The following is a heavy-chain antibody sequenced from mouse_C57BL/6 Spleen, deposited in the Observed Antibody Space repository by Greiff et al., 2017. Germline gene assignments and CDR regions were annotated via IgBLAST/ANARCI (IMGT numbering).Heavy chain of an antibody. V-gene: IGHV1-80*01. Sequence: VQLQQSGAELVKPGASVKISCKASGYAFSSYWMNWVKQRPGKGLEWIGQIYPGDGDTNYNGKFKGKATLTADKSSSTAYMQLSSLTSEDSAVYFCARAYYSNIFDYWGQGTTLTVSS. J-gene: IGHJ2*01. CDR3: ARAYYSNIFDY. CDR2: IYPGDGDT. CDR1: GYAFSSYW. D-gene: IGHD2-5*01.